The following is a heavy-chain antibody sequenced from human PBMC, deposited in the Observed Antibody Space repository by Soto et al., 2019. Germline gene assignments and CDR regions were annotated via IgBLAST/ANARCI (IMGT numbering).Heavy chain of an antibody. V-gene: IGHV3-7*03. J-gene: IGHJ6*02. CDR2: IKQDGSEK. D-gene: IGHD2-15*01. Sequence: PGGSLRLSCAASGFTVSSCAMTWVRQAPGKGLEWVANIKQDGSEKNYVDSVKGRFTISRDNAKNSLYLEMNNLRVEDTAIYYCARCYAAEVWGQGTTVTVSS. CDR1: GFTVSSCA. CDR3: ARCYAAEV.